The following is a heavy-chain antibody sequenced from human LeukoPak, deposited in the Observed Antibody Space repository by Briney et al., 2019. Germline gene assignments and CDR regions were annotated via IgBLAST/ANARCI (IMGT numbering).Heavy chain of an antibody. CDR2: INNDGSSA. D-gene: IGHD6-13*01. V-gene: IGHV3-74*01. J-gene: IGHJ5*02. CDR1: GFTFSSYW. Sequence: PGGSLRLSCAASGFTFSSYWMHWVRQTPGKGLIYISRINNDGSSANYADSVRGRFTISRDNAENTLYLQMNSLRAEDTAVYYCARLAATGILWFDPWGQGTLVTVSS. CDR3: ARLAATGILWFDP.